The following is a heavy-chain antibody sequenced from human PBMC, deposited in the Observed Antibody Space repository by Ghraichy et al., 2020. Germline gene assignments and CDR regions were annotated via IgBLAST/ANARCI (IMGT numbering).Heavy chain of an antibody. CDR2: ISGSGNST. Sequence: ISGSGNSTFYSDSVKGRFTISRDNSKNTVFLQMNSLRTDDTAVYYCAKWGSGYWSYFDYWGQGTLVTVSS. V-gene: IGHV3-23*01. CDR3: AKWGSGYWSYFDY. D-gene: IGHD3-10*01. J-gene: IGHJ4*02.